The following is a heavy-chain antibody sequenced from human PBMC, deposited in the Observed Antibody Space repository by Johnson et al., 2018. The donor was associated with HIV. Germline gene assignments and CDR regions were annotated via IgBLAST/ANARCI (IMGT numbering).Heavy chain of an antibody. D-gene: IGHD4-23*01. CDR1: GFTFSSYG. V-gene: IGHV3-33*06. Sequence: QVQLVESGGGVVQPGRSLRLSCAASGFTFSSYGMHWVRQAPGKGLEWVAVIWYDGSNKYYADSVKGRFTISRDNSKNTLYLQMNSLRAEDTAVYYCAKARSLLDYGGFDAFDIWGQGTLVIVS. CDR3: AKARSLLDYGGFDAFDI. CDR2: IWYDGSNK. J-gene: IGHJ3*02.